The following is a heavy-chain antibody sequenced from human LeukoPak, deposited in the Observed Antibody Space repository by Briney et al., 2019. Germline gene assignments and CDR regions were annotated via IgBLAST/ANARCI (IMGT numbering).Heavy chain of an antibody. Sequence: GGSLRLSCAASGFTFSRYGMSWVRQAPGKGLAWVSAISCSGGRTYYADSVKGRFTISRDNSKNTLYLQMRSLRAEDTAVCYCARGAHSSSWWRWGYYYYMDAWGKGTTVTASS. V-gene: IGHV3-23*01. J-gene: IGHJ6*03. CDR3: ARGAHSSSWWRWGYYYYMDA. CDR1: GFTFSRYG. CDR2: ISCSGGRT. D-gene: IGHD6-13*01.